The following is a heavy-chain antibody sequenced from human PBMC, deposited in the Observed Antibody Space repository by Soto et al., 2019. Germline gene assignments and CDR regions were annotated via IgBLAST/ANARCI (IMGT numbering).Heavy chain of an antibody. D-gene: IGHD2-2*01. CDR1: GYSFTSYA. V-gene: IGHV1-3*01. J-gene: IGHJ6*02. CDR2: INAGNGNT. Sequence: ASVKVSCKASGYSFTSYAIYWVREAPGQRLEWMGWINAGNGNTKYSQKLQGRVTFTGDTSASTAHMELSSLRSEDTAVYFCARGVENIVVVLDVFGYYGMDVWGQGTTVTVSS. CDR3: ARGVENIVVVLDVFGYYGMDV.